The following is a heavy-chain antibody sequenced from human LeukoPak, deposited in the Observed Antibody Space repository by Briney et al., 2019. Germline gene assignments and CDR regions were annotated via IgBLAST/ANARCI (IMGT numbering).Heavy chain of an antibody. CDR1: GGTFISYA. V-gene: IGHV1-69*04. J-gene: IGHJ1*01. CDR3: ARGIAVAGTLQH. Sequence: SVKVSCKASGGTFISYAISWVRQAPGQGLEWMGRIIPILVIANYAQKFQGRFTITADKSTSTAYMELSSLRSEDTAVYYCARGIAVAGTLQHWGQGTLVTVSS. D-gene: IGHD6-19*01. CDR2: IIPILVIA.